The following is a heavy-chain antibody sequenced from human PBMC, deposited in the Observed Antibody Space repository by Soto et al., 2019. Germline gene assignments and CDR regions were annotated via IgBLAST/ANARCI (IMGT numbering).Heavy chain of an antibody. D-gene: IGHD5-18*01. Sequence: SETLSLTCTVSGGSISSYYWSWIRQPPGKGLEWIGYIYYSGSTNYNPSLKSRVTISVDTSKNQFSLNLSSVTAADTAVYYCAKTLGYSYGPFNDWGQGSLVTGSS. CDR2: IYYSGST. CDR3: AKTLGYSYGPFND. CDR1: GGSISSYY. V-gene: IGHV4-59*01. J-gene: IGHJ4*02.